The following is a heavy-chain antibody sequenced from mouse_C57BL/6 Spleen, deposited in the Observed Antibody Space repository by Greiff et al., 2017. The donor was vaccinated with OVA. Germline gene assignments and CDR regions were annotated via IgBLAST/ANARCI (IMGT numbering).Heavy chain of an antibody. D-gene: IGHD2-1*01. V-gene: IGHV14-4*01. CDR2: IDPENGDT. CDR1: GFNIKDDY. CDR3: TTDGKISLAY. J-gene: IGHJ3*01. Sequence: VQLQQSGAELVRPGASVKLSCTASGFNIKDDYMHWVKQRPEQGLEWIGWIDPENGDTAYASKFQGKATITADTSSNTAYLQLSSLTSEDTAVYYCTTDGKISLAYRGQGSLVTVSA.